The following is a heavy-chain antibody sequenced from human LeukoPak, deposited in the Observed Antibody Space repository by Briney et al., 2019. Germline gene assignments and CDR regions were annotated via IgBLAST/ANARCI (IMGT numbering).Heavy chain of an antibody. CDR3: ARDNGWFGELHYYYYYYMDV. D-gene: IGHD3-10*01. Sequence: GGSLRLSCAASGFTFSSYEMNWVRQAPGKGLEWVSYIGSSGSTIYYADSVKGRFTISRDNAKNSLYLQMNSLRAEDTAVYYCARDNGWFGELHYYYYYYMDVWGKGTTVTVSS. V-gene: IGHV3-48*03. CDR1: GFTFSSYE. CDR2: IGSSGSTI. J-gene: IGHJ6*03.